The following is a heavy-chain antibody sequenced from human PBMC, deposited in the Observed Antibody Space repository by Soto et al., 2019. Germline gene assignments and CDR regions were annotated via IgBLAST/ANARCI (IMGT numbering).Heavy chain of an antibody. J-gene: IGHJ6*02. CDR2: IWHDGSNT. V-gene: IGHV3-33*06. CDR3: AKDEWEIIRYAMDV. CDR1: GFTFSSYG. Sequence: PGGSLRLSCAASGFTFSSYGMHWVRQAPGKGLEWVAVIWHDGSNTYYADSVKGRFTISRDNSKNTLYLQMNSLRAEDTAVYYCAKDEWEIIRYAMDVWGRGTTVTVSS. D-gene: IGHD1-26*01.